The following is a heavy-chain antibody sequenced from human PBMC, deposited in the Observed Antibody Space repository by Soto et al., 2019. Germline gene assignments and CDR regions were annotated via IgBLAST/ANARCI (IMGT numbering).Heavy chain of an antibody. CDR3: ARVMRVVVTAPGFDY. J-gene: IGHJ4*02. CDR2: ISYDGSNK. D-gene: IGHD2-21*02. V-gene: IGHV3-30-3*01. CDR1: GFTFSSYA. Sequence: QVPLVESGGGVVQPGRSLRLSCAASGFTFSSYAMHWVRQAPGKGLEWVAVISYDGSNKYYADSVKGRFTISRDNSKNTLYLQMNSLRAEDTAVYYCARVMRVVVTAPGFDYWGQGTLVTVSS.